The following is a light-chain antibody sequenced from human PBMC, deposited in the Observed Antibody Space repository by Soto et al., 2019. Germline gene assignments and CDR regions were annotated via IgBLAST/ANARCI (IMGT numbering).Light chain of an antibody. CDR1: SGHSSYA. V-gene: IGLV4-69*02. CDR2: VNSDGSH. CDR3: QTWGTGIRV. J-gene: IGLJ3*02. Sequence: QPMLTQSPSASASLGASVKLTCTLSSGHSSYAIAWHQQQPEKGPRYLMKVNSDGSHSKGDGIPDRFSGSSSGAERYLTISSLQSEDEADYYCQTWGTGIRVFGGGTKLTVL.